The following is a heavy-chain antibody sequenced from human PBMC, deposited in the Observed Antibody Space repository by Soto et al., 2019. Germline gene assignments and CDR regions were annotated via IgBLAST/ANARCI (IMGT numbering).Heavy chain of an antibody. Sequence: RGSLRLSCAASGFTVSSNDMSWVRQAPGKGLEWVSVIYSGGSTYYADSVKGRFTISRDNSKNTLYLQMNSLRAEDTAVYYCARDAPITMVRGVINAFDYWGQGTLVTVSS. J-gene: IGHJ4*02. V-gene: IGHV3-66*01. CDR1: GFTVSSND. CDR3: ARDAPITMVRGVINAFDY. D-gene: IGHD3-10*01. CDR2: IYSGGST.